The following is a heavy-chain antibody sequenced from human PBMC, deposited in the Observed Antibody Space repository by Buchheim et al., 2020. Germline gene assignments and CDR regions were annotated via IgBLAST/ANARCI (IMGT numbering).Heavy chain of an antibody. CDR3: AKDSPYSSGYYSHMDV. CDR1: GFTFSSYG. CDR2: ISYDGSNK. Sequence: QVQLVESGGGVVQPGRSLRLSCAASGFTFSSYGMHWVRQAPGKGLEWVAVISYDGSNKYYADSVKGRFTISRDNSKNTLYLQINSLRAEDTAVYYCAKDSPYSSGYYSHMDVWGKGTT. J-gene: IGHJ6*03. V-gene: IGHV3-30*18. D-gene: IGHD3-22*01.